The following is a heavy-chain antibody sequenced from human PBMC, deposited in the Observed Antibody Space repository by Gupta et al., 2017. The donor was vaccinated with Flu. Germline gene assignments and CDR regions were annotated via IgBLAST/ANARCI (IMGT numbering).Heavy chain of an antibody. Sequence: EVQLLQSGGGLVQTGGSLSLSCAASGFAFTSFTLGWVRQAPGGGLEDISGIGGKGEGSYYADAVKGRFTVSRDNSRNTLYLEMTRLRAVDTAVYYCAKDLWSVSSPTQSYFYYYGMDVWGQGTTVTVSS. D-gene: IGHD3-3*01. CDR3: AKDLWSVSSPTQSYFYYYGMDV. CDR2: IGGKGEGS. J-gene: IGHJ6*02. CDR1: GFAFTSFT. V-gene: IGHV3-23*01.